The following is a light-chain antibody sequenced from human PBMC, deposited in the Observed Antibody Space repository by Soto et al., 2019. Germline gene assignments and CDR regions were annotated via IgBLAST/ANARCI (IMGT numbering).Light chain of an antibody. J-gene: IGLJ3*02. CDR1: SSDVGGYNY. Sequence: QSALTQPASVSGSPGQSITISCNGTSSDVGGYNYVSWYQQHPGKAPKLFIYEVTNRPSGVSNRFSGSKSGNTASLTISGLQSEDEADYYRSSYTNNSTLVVFGGGTKLTVL. CDR3: SSYTNNSTLVV. V-gene: IGLV2-14*01. CDR2: EVT.